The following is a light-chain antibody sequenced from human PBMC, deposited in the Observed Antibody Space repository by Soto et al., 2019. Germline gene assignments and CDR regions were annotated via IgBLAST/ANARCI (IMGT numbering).Light chain of an antibody. CDR3: QQYTSYSET. CDR1: QSISSW. J-gene: IGKJ1*01. CDR2: DAS. Sequence: IQMTQSPSTLSASVGDRVTITCRASQSISSWLAWYQQKPGKAPKLLIYDASSLKSGVPSRFSGSGSGTEFTLTISSLQPDDFATYYCQQYTSYSETFGQGTKVDIK. V-gene: IGKV1-5*01.